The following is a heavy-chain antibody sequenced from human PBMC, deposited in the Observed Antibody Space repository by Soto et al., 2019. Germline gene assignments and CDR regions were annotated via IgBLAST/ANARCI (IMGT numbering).Heavy chain of an antibody. CDR1: GFTFSSYG. V-gene: IGHV3-30*18. CDR3: AKDRWGAQVYYYYYGMDV. CDR2: ISYDGSNE. D-gene: IGHD3-16*01. Sequence: QVQLVESGGGVVQPGRSLRLSCAASGFTFSSYGMHWVRQAPGKGLEWVAVISYDGSNEHYADSVKGRFTISRDTSKNSLYLQMKSLRAEDTAVYYCAKDRWGAQVYYYYYGMDVWGQGTTVTVSS. J-gene: IGHJ6*02.